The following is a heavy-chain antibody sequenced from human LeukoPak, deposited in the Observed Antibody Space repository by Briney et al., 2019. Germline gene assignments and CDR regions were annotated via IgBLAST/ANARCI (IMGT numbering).Heavy chain of an antibody. D-gene: IGHD6-13*01. J-gene: IGHJ4*02. CDR1: GYTFTSYD. CDR3: AVSSSWYFSLDY. Sequence: ASVTVSCKASGYTFTSYDINWVRQATGQGLEWMGWMNPNSGNTGYAQKFQGRVTMTRNTSISTAYMELSSLRSEDTAVYYCAVSSSWYFSLDYWGQGTLVTVSS. V-gene: IGHV1-8*01. CDR2: MNPNSGNT.